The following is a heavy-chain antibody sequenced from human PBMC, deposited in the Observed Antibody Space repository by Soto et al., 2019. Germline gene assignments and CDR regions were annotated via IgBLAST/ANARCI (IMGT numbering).Heavy chain of an antibody. CDR3: ARVGWTTVGYYFDY. CDR2: IHYSGST. J-gene: IGHJ4*02. V-gene: IGHV4-59*01. Sequence: TLSLTCAVSVVSISSYYWSWIRQPPGKGLEWIGYIHYSGSTKYNPSLKSRVSISVDTSKSQFSLKLSSVTAADTAVYYCARVGWTTVGYYFDYWGQGALVTVSS. D-gene: IGHD4-17*01. CDR1: VVSISSYY.